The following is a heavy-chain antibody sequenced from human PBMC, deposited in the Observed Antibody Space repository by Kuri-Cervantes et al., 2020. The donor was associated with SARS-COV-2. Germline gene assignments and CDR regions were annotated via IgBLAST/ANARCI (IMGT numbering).Heavy chain of an antibody. CDR1: GGSFSGYY. CDR2: INHSGST. CDR3: ARDPLDY. J-gene: IGHJ4*02. Sequence: PDTLSLTCAVYGGSFSGYYWGWNRQPPGKGLEWIGEINHSGSTNYNPSLKSRVTISGDTSKNQLSLKLSSWTAAVTGVYYSARDPLDYWGRGTLVTVSS. V-gene: IGHV4-34*01.